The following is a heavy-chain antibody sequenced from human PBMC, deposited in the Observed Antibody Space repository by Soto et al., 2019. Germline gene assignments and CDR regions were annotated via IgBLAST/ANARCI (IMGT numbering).Heavy chain of an antibody. CDR2: IIPMFETT. Sequence: QVQLVQSGAEVKKPGSSVKVSCKASGGAFGSYAINWVRQAPGQGLEWMGGIIPMFETTNYAQRFQGRVTVTADESTSTVYVERTRLRSEDTGMYYCTRHRGYSSGYWGQDFWGQGTLVTVSS. CDR1: GGAFGSYA. CDR3: TRHRGYSSGYWGQDF. J-gene: IGHJ4*02. V-gene: IGHV1-69*01. D-gene: IGHD5-12*01.